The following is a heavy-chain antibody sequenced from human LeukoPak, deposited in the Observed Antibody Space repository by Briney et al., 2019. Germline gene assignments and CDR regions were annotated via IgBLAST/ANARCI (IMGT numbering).Heavy chain of an antibody. Sequence: GGSLRLSCAASGFSFNDYSMNWVRQAPGKGLEWVSYISSSSRTIGYADSVKGRFTISRDNAKNSLYLQMNSLRDEDTALYYCARDRFYAFDIWGQGTMVTVSS. J-gene: IGHJ3*02. CDR3: ARDRFYAFDI. V-gene: IGHV3-48*02. CDR1: GFSFNDYS. CDR2: ISSSSRTI.